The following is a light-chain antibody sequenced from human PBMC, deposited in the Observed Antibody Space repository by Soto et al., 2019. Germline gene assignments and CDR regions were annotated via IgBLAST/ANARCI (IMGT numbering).Light chain of an antibody. CDR2: AAS. CDR1: QSISSY. J-gene: IGKJ1*01. CDR3: QQSYSTPPT. V-gene: IGKV1-39*01. Sequence: DIQMTQSPSSLSASVGDRVTITCRANQSISSYLNWYQQKPGKAPKLLIYAASSLQSGVPSRFSGSGSGTDFTLNISSLQPEDFATYYCQQSYSTPPTFGQGTKVDIK.